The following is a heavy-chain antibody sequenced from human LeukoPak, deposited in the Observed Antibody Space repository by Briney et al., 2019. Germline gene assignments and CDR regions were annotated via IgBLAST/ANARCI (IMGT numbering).Heavy chain of an antibody. J-gene: IGHJ4*02. V-gene: IGHV3-74*01. Sequence: GGSLRLSCAASGFTFSSYWMHWVRQAPGKGLVWVSRIDNEGSSTSYADSVKGRFTISRDNAKNSLYLQMNSLSAEDTAVYYCARDRPYSGSHGGDYWGQGTLVTVAS. CDR3: ARDRPYSGSHGGDY. CDR2: IDNEGSST. CDR1: GFTFSSYW. D-gene: IGHD1-26*01.